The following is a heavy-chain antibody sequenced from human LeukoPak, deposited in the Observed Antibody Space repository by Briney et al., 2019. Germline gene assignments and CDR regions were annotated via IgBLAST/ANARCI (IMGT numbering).Heavy chain of an antibody. CDR2: MNPNSGNT. Sequence: ASVKVSCKASGYTFTSYDINWVRQATGQGLEWMGWMNPNSGNTGYAQKFQGRVTMTKNTSISTAYMELSSLRSEDTAVYYCARGYGDYYYYGMDVWGQGTTVTVSS. V-gene: IGHV1-8*01. CDR1: GYTFTSYD. D-gene: IGHD4-17*01. J-gene: IGHJ6*02. CDR3: ARGYGDYYYYGMDV.